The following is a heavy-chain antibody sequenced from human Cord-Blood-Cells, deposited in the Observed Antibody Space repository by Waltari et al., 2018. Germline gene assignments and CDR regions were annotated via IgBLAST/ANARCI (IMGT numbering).Heavy chain of an antibody. CDR1: GDYIRSSHC. V-gene: IGHV4-4*02. D-gene: IGHD4-17*01. CDR2: IYHSGST. CDR3: RGGTTPHFDY. Sequence: QVQLQESGPGLVKPSGNLSLTVAVSGDYIRSSHCWSWVRQPPGKRLEWIGEIYHSGSTNYNPSLKSRVTISVDKSKNQFSLKLSSVTAADTAVYYCRGGTTPHFDYWGQGTLVTVSS. J-gene: IGHJ4*02.